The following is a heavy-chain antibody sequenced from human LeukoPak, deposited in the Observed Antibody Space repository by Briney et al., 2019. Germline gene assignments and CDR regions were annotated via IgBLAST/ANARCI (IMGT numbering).Heavy chain of an antibody. CDR3: ARGGRDYDILTGYYNRAPYFDY. D-gene: IGHD3-9*01. Sequence: PGGSLRLSCAASGFTVSSNYMSWVRQAPGKGLEWVSVIYSGGSTYYADSVKGRFTISRDNSKNTLYLQMNSLRAEDTAVYYCARGGRDYDILTGYYNRAPYFDYWGQGTLVTVSS. V-gene: IGHV3-66*01. CDR2: IYSGGST. J-gene: IGHJ4*02. CDR1: GFTVSSNY.